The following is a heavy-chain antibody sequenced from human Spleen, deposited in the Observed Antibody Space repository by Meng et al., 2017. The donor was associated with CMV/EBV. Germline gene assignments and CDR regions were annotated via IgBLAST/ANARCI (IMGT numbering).Heavy chain of an antibody. CDR2: IKQDGSEK. V-gene: IGHV3-7*01. CDR1: GFPFSDYA. D-gene: IGHD6-19*01. Sequence: GESLKISCAASGFPFSDYAIHWVRQAPEKGLEWVANIKQDGSEKYYVDSVKGRFTISRDNAKNSLYLQMNSLRDEDTAVYYCARDQAVAGGAIDYWGQGTLVTVSS. J-gene: IGHJ4*02. CDR3: ARDQAVAGGAIDY.